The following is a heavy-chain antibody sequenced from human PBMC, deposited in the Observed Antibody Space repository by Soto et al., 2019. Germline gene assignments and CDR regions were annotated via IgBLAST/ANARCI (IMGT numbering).Heavy chain of an antibody. D-gene: IGHD3-22*01. CDR1: GFTFSSYA. CDR2: IDGGGGST. Sequence: GGSLRLSCAASGFTFSSYAMSWVRQAPGKGLEWVSAIDGGGGSTFYADSVKGRFTISRDNSKNTLYLQMNSLRADDTAVYYCAKYYYDTSTFSLDSWGQGTLVTVYS. CDR3: AKYYYDTSTFSLDS. V-gene: IGHV3-23*01. J-gene: IGHJ4*02.